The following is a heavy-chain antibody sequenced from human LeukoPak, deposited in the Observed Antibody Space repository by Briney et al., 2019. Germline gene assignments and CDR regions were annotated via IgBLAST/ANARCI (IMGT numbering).Heavy chain of an antibody. CDR3: ARDVRWLNSGWGSGTYYAPYFDY. Sequence: ASVKVSCKASGYTFTSYYMHWVRQAPGQGLEWMGIINPSGGSTSYAQKFQGRVTMTRDMSTSTVYMELSSLRSEDTAVYYCARDVRWLNSGWGSGTYYAPYFDYWGKGTLVTVSS. CDR1: GYTFTSYY. D-gene: IGHD3-10*01. J-gene: IGHJ4*02. CDR2: INPSGGST. V-gene: IGHV1-46*01.